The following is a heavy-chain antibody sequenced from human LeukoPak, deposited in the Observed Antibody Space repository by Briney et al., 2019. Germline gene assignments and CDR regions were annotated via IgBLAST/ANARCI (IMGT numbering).Heavy chain of an antibody. Sequence: PGGSLRLSCAASGLTFSRYAMSWVRQAPGKGLEWVSGVSTSGGSTYYADSVKGRLTISRDNSKNTLHLQVNSLRAEDTAIYYCAKQAYDSPRTDFDYWGQGTLVTVSS. CDR1: GLTFSRYA. D-gene: IGHD3-22*01. CDR3: AKQAYDSPRTDFDY. V-gene: IGHV3-23*01. J-gene: IGHJ4*02. CDR2: VSTSGGST.